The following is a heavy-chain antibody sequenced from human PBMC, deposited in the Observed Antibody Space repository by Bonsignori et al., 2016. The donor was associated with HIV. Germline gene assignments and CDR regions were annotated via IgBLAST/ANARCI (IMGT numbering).Heavy chain of an antibody. V-gene: IGHV4-34*01. CDR3: ARANSGSPRL. D-gene: IGHD1-26*01. J-gene: IGHJ4*02. Sequence: RQAPGKGLEWIGEINHSGSTNYNPSLKSRVTISVDTSKNQFSLKLSSVTAADTAVYYCARANSGSPRLWGQGTLVTVSS. CDR2: INHSGST.